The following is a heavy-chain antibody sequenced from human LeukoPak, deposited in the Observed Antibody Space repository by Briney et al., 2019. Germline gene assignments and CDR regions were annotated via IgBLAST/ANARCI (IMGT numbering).Heavy chain of an antibody. D-gene: IGHD1-26*01. V-gene: IGHV3-48*01. CDR2: ISSSSSTM. J-gene: IGHJ3*02. CDR1: GFTFSSYS. CDR3: ARRASGSYVPVYAFDI. Sequence: GGSLRLSCAASGFTFSSYSMNWVRQAPGKGLEWVSYISSSSSTMYYADSVKGRFTISRDNAKNSLYLQMNSLRAEDTAVYYCARRASGSYVPVYAFDIWGQGTMVTVSS.